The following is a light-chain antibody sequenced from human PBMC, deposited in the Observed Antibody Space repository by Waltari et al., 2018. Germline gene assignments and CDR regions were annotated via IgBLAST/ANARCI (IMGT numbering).Light chain of an antibody. CDR2: DAS. CDR3: QKYGNLPAT. V-gene: IGKV3-20*01. CDR1: QSVSRTF. Sequence: EIVLTQSPGTLSLSPGERATLSCRASQSVSRTFAWYQQKPGQAPRLLIYDASIRATAIPDRFSGSGYGTDFSLTISRLEPEDCAVYYCQKYGNLPATFGQGTKVEVK. J-gene: IGKJ1*01.